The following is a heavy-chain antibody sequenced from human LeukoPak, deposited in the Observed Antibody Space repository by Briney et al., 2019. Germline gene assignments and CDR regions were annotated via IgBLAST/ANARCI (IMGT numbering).Heavy chain of an antibody. CDR2: ISWNSGSI. CDR3: AKAHMRMRLGELSYFDY. Sequence: GGSLRLSCAASGFTFADYAMHWVRQAPGKGLEWVSGISWNSGSIGYADSVKGRFTIPRDNAKNSLYLQMNSLRAEDTALYYCAKAHMRMRLGELSYFDYWGQGTLVTVSS. V-gene: IGHV3-9*01. J-gene: IGHJ4*02. D-gene: IGHD3-16*02. CDR1: GFTFADYA.